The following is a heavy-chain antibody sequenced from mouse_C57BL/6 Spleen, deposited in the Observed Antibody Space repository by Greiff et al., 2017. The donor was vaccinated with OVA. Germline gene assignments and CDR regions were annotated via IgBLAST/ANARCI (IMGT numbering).Heavy chain of an antibody. Sequence: EVQLQQSGPELVKPGASVKMSCKASGYTFTDYNMHWVKQSHGQSLEWIGYINPNTGGTSYNQKFKGRATLTVNKSSSTAYMELRSLTSEDSAVYYCARWIHYFDYGGQGTTLTVSS. CDR3: ARWIHYFDY. V-gene: IGHV1-22*01. J-gene: IGHJ2*01. CDR2: INPNTGGT. CDR1: GYTFTDYN.